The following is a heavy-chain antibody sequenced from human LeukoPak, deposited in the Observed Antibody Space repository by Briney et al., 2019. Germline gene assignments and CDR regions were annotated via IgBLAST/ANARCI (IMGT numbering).Heavy chain of an antibody. CDR2: ISGSGGST. CDR3: AKSEGYSYGSGYAFDI. V-gene: IGHV3-23*01. D-gene: IGHD5-18*01. Sequence: SGGSLRLSCAASGFTFSSYAMSWVRQAPGKGLEWVSAISGSGGSTYYADSVKGRFTISRDNSKNTLYLQMNSLRAEDTAVYYCAKSEGYSYGSGYAFDIWGQGTMVTVSS. CDR1: GFTFSSYA. J-gene: IGHJ3*02.